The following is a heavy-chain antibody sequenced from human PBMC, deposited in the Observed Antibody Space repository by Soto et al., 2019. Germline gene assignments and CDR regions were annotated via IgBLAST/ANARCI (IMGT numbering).Heavy chain of an antibody. CDR2: IYYSGST. CDR1: GGSISSGDYY. J-gene: IGHJ4*02. V-gene: IGHV4-30-4*01. Sequence: PSETLSLTCTVSGGSISSGDYYWSWIRQSPGKGLEWIGYIYYSGSTNYNPSLKSRVTISVDTSKNQFSLKLDSVTAADTAVYYCARLGGYYQAFDSWGQGTLVTVSS. CDR3: ARLGGYYQAFDS. D-gene: IGHD3-22*01.